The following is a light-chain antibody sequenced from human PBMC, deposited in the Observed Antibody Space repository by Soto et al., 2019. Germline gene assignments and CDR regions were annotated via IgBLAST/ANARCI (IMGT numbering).Light chain of an antibody. J-gene: IGLJ1*01. CDR3: GSWDSSLSAYV. CDR1: SSNIGGNS. Sequence: QSVMSQPPSVSAAPGQRVTISCSGSSSNIGGNSVSWYQQLPGTAPKLLIYDDDQRPSGIPDRFSGSKSGTSATLGITGFQTGDEADYYCGSWDSSLSAYVFGTATKLTVL. CDR2: DDD. V-gene: IGLV1-51*01.